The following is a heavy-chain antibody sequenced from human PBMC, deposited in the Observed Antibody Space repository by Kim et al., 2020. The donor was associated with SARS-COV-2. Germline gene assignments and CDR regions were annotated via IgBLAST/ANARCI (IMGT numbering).Heavy chain of an antibody. V-gene: IGHV3-21*01. CDR3: ARASSGWYWYYYGMDV. J-gene: IGHJ6*02. Sequence: GGSLRLSCAASGFTFSSYSMNWVRQAPGKGLEWVSSISSSSSYIYYADSVKGRFTISRDNAKNSLYLQMNSLRAEDTAVYYCARASSGWYWYYYGMDVWGGGPTATVS. CDR2: ISSSSSYI. CDR1: GFTFSSYS. D-gene: IGHD6-19*01.